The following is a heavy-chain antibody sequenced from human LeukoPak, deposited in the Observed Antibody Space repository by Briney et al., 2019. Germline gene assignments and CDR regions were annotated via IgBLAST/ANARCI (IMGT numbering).Heavy chain of an antibody. CDR3: ARAGGLDNTISPLFDY. J-gene: IGHJ4*02. V-gene: IGHV3-30*04. CDR2: ISYDGSNK. CDR1: GFTFSSYA. D-gene: IGHD1-1*01. Sequence: PGRSLRLSCAASGFTFSSYAMHWVRQAPGKGLEWVAVISYDGSNKYYADSVKGRFTISRDNSKNTLYLQMNSLRAEDTAVYYCARAGGLDNTISPLFDYWGQGTLVTVSS.